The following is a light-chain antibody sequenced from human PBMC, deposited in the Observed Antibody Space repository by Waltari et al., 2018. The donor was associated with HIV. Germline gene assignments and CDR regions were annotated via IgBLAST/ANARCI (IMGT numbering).Light chain of an antibody. Sequence: QPVLTQPPSVSAAPGQTVTISCPGSSPTLAKDYVYWYQHVPGAAPKLLIYDNNRRPAGMPDRFSGSKSGTSATLDITGLQTGDEADYYCGTWDPRLSVGVFGGGTKLTVL. CDR1: SPTLAKDY. J-gene: IGLJ2*01. CDR2: DNN. V-gene: IGLV1-51*01. CDR3: GTWDPRLSVGV.